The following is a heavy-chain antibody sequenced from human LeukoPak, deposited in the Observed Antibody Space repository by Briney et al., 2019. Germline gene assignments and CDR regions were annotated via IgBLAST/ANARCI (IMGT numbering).Heavy chain of an antibody. V-gene: IGHV4-4*08. CDR3: ARHAKGRIANWYFDL. CDR1: GVSISGYY. J-gene: IGHJ2*01. Sequence: PSETLSLTCTVSGVSISGYYWSWIRQPPGKGLEWIGYIYSSGTTNYNPSLESRVTFSVDTSKNQFSLDLTSVTAADTAMYYCARHAKGRIANWYFDLWGRGTLVIVSS. CDR2: IYSSGTT.